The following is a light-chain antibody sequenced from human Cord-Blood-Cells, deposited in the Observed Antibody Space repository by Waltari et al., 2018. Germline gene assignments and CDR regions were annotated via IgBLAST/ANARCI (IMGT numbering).Light chain of an antibody. Sequence: DIQMTQSPSSLSESVGDRVTITCRASQSISSYLNWYQQKPGKAPKLLIYAASSLQSGVPSRVSGSGSGTDFTLTISSLQPEDFATYYCQQSYSTPPWTFGQGTKVEIK. J-gene: IGKJ1*01. V-gene: IGKV1-39*01. CDR2: AAS. CDR3: QQSYSTPPWT. CDR1: QSISSY.